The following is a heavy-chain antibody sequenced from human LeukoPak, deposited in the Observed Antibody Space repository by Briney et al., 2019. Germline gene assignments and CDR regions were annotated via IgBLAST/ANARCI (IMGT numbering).Heavy chain of an antibody. CDR3: AKMHRYSGSYYRYYYYGMDV. J-gene: IGHJ6*02. Sequence: GGSLRLSCAASGFTFSSYAMSWVRQAPGKGLEWVSAISGSGGSTYYADSVKGRFTISRDNSKNTLYLQMNSLRAEDTAVYYCAKMHRYSGSYYRYYYYGMDVWGQGTTVTVSS. CDR1: GFTFSSYA. D-gene: IGHD1-26*01. CDR2: ISGSGGST. V-gene: IGHV3-23*01.